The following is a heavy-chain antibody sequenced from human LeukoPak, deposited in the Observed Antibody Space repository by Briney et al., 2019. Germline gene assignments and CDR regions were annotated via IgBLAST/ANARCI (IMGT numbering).Heavy chain of an antibody. D-gene: IGHD1-1*01. Sequence: ASVKVSCKASGYTFTGYYMHWVRQAPGQGLEWMGWINPNSGGTNYAQKFQGWVTMTRDTSISTAYMELSRLRSDDTAVYYCARDSTTGTTGFGMDAWGKGTTVTVSS. CDR3: ARDSTTGTTGFGMDA. CDR2: INPNSGGT. V-gene: IGHV1-2*04. CDR1: GYTFTGYY. J-gene: IGHJ6*04.